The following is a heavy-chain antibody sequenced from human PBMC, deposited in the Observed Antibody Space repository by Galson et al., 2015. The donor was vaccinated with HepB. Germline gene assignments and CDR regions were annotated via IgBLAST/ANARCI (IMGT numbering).Heavy chain of an antibody. D-gene: IGHD1-1*01. J-gene: IGHJ3*02. Sequence: SLRLSCAASRITFSDYTMTWVRQAPGKGLEWVSDTSGSGGSTYYADSVKGRFTISRDNSKNTLYLQMRSLRAEDTAVYYCAKGLRSTTAVAFDIWGQGTMVTVSS. CDR2: TSGSGGST. CDR3: AKGLRSTTAVAFDI. V-gene: IGHV3-23*01. CDR1: RITFSDYT.